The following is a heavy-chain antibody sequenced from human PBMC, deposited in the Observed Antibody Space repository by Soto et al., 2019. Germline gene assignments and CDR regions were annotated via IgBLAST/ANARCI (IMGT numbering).Heavy chain of an antibody. V-gene: IGHV5-51*01. CDR1: GYSFTSYW. Sequence: GESLKISCQASGYSFTSYWINWVRQMPGKGLEWMGIIYPGDSDTRYSPSFQGQVTISADKSINTAYLQWRSLKASDTAVYYCARHHGSPGSYFGMDVWGQGTTVTVSS. CDR2: IYPGDSDT. J-gene: IGHJ6*02. CDR3: ARHHGSPGSYFGMDV. D-gene: IGHD6-13*01.